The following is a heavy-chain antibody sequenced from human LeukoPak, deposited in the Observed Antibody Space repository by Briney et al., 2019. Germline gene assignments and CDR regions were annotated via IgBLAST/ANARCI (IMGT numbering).Heavy chain of an antibody. Sequence: GGSLRLSCAASGFTFSSYAMSWVRQAPGKGLEWVAIIKKDGSEKYYVDSMKGRFTISRDNAKNSLFLQMNSLRAEDTAIYYCTTDTWYSAGHWGQGTLVTVSS. CDR1: GFTFSSYA. J-gene: IGHJ4*02. CDR3: TTDTWYSAGH. D-gene: IGHD2-15*01. V-gene: IGHV3-7*03. CDR2: IKKDGSEK.